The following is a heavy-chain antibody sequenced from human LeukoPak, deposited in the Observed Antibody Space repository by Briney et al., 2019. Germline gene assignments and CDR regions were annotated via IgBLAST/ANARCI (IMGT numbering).Heavy chain of an antibody. CDR3: ARNLGVYCSGGSCPDAFDI. Sequence: GGSLRLSCAASGFTFSSCSMNWVRQAPGKGLEWVSSISSSSSYIYYADSVKGRFTISRDNAKNSLYLQMNSLRAEDTAVYYCARNLGVYCSGGSCPDAFDIWGQGTMVTVSS. CDR2: ISSSSSYI. CDR1: GFTFSSCS. V-gene: IGHV3-21*01. D-gene: IGHD2-15*01. J-gene: IGHJ3*02.